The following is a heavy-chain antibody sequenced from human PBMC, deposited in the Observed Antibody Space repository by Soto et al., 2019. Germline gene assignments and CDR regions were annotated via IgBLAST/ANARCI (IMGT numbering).Heavy chain of an antibody. CDR3: VRPLPSGQNYGMDV. D-gene: IGHD3-10*01. Sequence: EVQLVESGGGLIQPGGSLKLSCAASGLTVSNNYMSWVRQAPGKGLEWVSVIYNDGKTYYPDSVKGRFTISRDTSKNTLHLQMDSLRDEDTAVYYCVRPLPSGQNYGMDVWGQGTTVTVSS. CDR2: IYNDGKT. V-gene: IGHV3-53*01. J-gene: IGHJ6*02. CDR1: GLTVSNNY.